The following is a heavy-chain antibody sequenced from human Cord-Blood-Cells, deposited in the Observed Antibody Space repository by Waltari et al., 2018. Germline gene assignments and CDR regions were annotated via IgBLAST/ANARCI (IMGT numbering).Heavy chain of an antibody. V-gene: IGHV1-8*01. D-gene: IGHD5-18*01. CDR1: GNTFTSYD. CDR3: ARADVDTSIDY. J-gene: IGHJ4*02. Sequence: QVQLVQSGAEVKKPGASVKVSCKASGNTFTSYDINWVRQATGEGLEWMGWMNPNSGNTGYAQKYQVRVTMTRNTSISTAYRELSSLRSEDTAVYYCARADVDTSIDYWGQGTLVTVSS. CDR2: MNPNSGNT.